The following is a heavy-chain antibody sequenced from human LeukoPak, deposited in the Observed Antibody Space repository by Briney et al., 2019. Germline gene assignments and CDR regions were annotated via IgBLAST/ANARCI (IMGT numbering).Heavy chain of an antibody. J-gene: IGHJ4*02. Sequence: GASVKVSCKASGYTFTSYAISWVRQAPGQGLEWMGRIIPILGIANYAQKFQGRVTITADKSTSTAYMELSSLRSEDTAVYYCARDDDWGFYYWGQGTLVTVSS. V-gene: IGHV1-69*04. D-gene: IGHD7-27*01. CDR1: GYTFTSYA. CDR2: IIPILGIA. CDR3: ARDDDWGFYY.